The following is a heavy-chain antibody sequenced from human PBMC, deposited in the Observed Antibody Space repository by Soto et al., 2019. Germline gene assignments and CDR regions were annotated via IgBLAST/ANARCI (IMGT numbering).Heavy chain of an antibody. Sequence: ASVKVSCKASGGTFSSYAISWVRQAPGQGLEWMGGIIPIFGTANYAQKFQGRVTITADESTSTAYMELSSLRSEDTAVYYCARDAIAVAGTGKWFDTWGQGTLVTVSS. CDR3: ARDAIAVAGTGKWFDT. D-gene: IGHD6-19*01. CDR1: GGTFSSYA. CDR2: IIPIFGTA. J-gene: IGHJ5*02. V-gene: IGHV1-69*13.